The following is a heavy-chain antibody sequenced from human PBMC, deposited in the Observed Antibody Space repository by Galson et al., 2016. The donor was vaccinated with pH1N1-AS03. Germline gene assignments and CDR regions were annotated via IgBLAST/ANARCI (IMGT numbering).Heavy chain of an antibody. Sequence: SVKVSCKASGDTVTDYYIHWVRQAPGQGLEWMGWINPKSGGTKFDQKFQGRVTMTRDTTINTLYMELSSLRSDDTALYFCARGYHVWTAFDCWGQGTLVTVSA. CDR2: INPKSGGT. V-gene: IGHV1-2*02. J-gene: IGHJ4*02. D-gene: IGHD3/OR15-3a*01. CDR3: ARGYHVWTAFDC. CDR1: GDTVTDYY.